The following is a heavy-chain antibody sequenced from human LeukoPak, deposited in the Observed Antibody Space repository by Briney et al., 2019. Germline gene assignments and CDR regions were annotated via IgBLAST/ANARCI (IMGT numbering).Heavy chain of an antibody. D-gene: IGHD7-27*01. V-gene: IGHV1-2*02. Sequence: ASVKVSCTASGYTFTGYYMHWVRQAPGQGLEWMGWINPNSGGTNYAQKFQGRVTMTRDTSISTAYMELSRLRSDDTAVYYCARGMSTNRPTYRTGLAYWGQGTLVTVSS. J-gene: IGHJ4*02. CDR3: ARGMSTNRPTYRTGLAY. CDR1: GYTFTGYY. CDR2: INPNSGGT.